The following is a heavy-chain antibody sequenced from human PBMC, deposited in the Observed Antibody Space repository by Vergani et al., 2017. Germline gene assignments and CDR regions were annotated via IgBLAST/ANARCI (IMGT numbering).Heavy chain of an antibody. CDR1: GGSFSGYY. V-gene: IGHV4-34*01. CDR2: INHSGST. J-gene: IGHJ6*02. Sequence: QVQLQQWGAGLLKPSETLSLTCAVYGGSFSGYYWSWIRQPPGKGLEWIGEINHSGSTNYNPSLKSRVTISVDTSKNQFSLKLSSVTAADTAVYYCASSVGEVPAASYYGMDVWGQGTTVTVSS. D-gene: IGHD2-2*01. CDR3: ASSVGEVPAASYYGMDV.